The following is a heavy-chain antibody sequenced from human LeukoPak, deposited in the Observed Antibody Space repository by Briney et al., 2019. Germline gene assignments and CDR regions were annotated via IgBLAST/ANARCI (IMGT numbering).Heavy chain of an antibody. CDR2: IYYSGST. CDR3: ARSTVTTPEWFDP. Sequence: SETLSLTCTVSGGSISSYYWSWIRQPPGKGLEWIGYIYYSGSTNYNPSLKSRVTISVDTSKNQFSLKLSSVTAADTAVYYCARSTVTTPEWFDPWGQGTLVTVSS. D-gene: IGHD4-17*01. V-gene: IGHV4-59*01. CDR1: GGSISSYY. J-gene: IGHJ5*02.